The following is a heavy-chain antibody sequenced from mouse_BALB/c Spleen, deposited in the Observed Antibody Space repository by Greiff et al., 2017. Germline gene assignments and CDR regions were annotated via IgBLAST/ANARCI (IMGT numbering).Heavy chain of an antibody. Sequence: VHLVESGAELVRPGSSVKISCKASGYAFSSYWMNWVKQRPGQGLEWIGQIYPGDGDTNYNGKFKGKATLTADKSSSTAYMQLSSLTSEDSAVYFCARRGTGPFDYWGQGTTLTVSS. CDR1: GYAFSSYW. V-gene: IGHV1-80*01. CDR2: IYPGDGDT. D-gene: IGHD4-1*01. J-gene: IGHJ2*01. CDR3: ARRGTGPFDY.